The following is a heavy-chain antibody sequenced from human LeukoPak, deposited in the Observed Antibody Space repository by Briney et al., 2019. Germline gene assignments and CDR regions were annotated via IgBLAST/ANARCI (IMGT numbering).Heavy chain of an antibody. J-gene: IGHJ4*02. D-gene: IGHD3-10*01. CDR2: IYHSGTT. Sequence: SGTLSLTCAVSGDSISSKWWSWVRQPPGKGLEWLGEIYHSGTTNYNPSLKSRVTISVDTSKNHFSLKLSSVTAADTAMYFCARGLYYSGSGRTFDSWGQGTLVTVSS. V-gene: IGHV4-4*02. CDR1: GDSISSKW. CDR3: ARGLYYSGSGRTFDS.